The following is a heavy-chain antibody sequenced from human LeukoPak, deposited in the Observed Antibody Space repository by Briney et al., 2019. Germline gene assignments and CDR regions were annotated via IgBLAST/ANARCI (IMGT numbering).Heavy chain of an antibody. J-gene: IGHJ6*02. Sequence: GYIYHSGSTYYNPSLKSRVTISVDRSKNQFSLKLSSVTAADTAVYYCASTSQYYYYYGMDVWGQGTTVTVSS. CDR3: ASTSQYYYYYGMDV. CDR2: IYHSGST. V-gene: IGHV4-30-2*01.